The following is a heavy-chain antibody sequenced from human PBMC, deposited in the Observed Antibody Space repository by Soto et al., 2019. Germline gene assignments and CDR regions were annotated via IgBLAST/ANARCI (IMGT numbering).Heavy chain of an antibody. J-gene: IGHJ4*02. CDR3: ARQYKYDTSCYPHYFDY. D-gene: IGHD3-22*01. CDR1: GFTLTYHP. CDR2: ISYDGNNR. V-gene: IGHV3-30-3*01. Sequence: GGSLRLSCEVSGFTLTYHPMHWVRQAPGKGLEWVAVISYDGNNRYYGDSVRGRFTISRDISKNTLFLQMNSLRAEDTAIYYCARQYKYDTSCYPHYFDYWGQGALVTVSS.